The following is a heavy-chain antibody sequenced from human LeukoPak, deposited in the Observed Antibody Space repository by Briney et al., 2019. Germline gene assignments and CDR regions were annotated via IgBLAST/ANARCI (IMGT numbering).Heavy chain of an antibody. CDR3: AKDGHHYYDSSGYRPD. V-gene: IGHV3-30-3*01. CDR1: GFTFSSYA. J-gene: IGHJ4*02. CDR2: ISYDGSNK. D-gene: IGHD3-22*01. Sequence: GGSLRLSCAASGFTFSSYAMHWVRQAPGKGLEWVAVISYDGSNKYCADSVKGRFTISRDNSKNTLYLQMNSLRAEDTAVYYCAKDGHHYYDSSGYRPDWGQGTLVTVSS.